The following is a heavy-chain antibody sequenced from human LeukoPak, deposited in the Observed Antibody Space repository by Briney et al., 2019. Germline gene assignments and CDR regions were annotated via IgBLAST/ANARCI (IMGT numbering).Heavy chain of an antibody. CDR2: SIPIFGTA. D-gene: IGHD3-3*01. V-gene: IGHV1-69*13. CDR1: GGTFSSYA. CDR3: ARGKITIFGVVIILDY. J-gene: IGHJ4*02. Sequence: SAKVSCKASGGTFSSYAISWVRQAPGQGLEWMGGSIPIFGTANYAQKFQGRVTITADESTSTAYMELSCLRSEDTAVYYCARGKITIFGVVIILDYWGQGTLVTVSS.